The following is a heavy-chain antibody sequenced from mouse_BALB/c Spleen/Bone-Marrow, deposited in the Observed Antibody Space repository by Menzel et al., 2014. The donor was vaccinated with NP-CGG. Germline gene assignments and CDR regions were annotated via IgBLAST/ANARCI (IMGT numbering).Heavy chain of an antibody. Sequence: QVQLQQSGPELVKPGASVKISCKASGYSFTSYYIHWVKQRPGQGLEWIGWIFPGRGNTKYNEKFKGKATLTAGTSSSTAYMQLSSLTSEDSAVYFCARTRAYDYDGGFAYWGQGTLVTVSA. CDR2: IFPGRGNT. V-gene: IGHV1-66*01. CDR3: ARTRAYDYDGGFAY. CDR1: GYSFTSYY. J-gene: IGHJ3*01. D-gene: IGHD2-4*01.